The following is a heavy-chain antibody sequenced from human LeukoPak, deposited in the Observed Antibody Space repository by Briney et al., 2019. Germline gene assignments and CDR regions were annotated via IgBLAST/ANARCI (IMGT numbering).Heavy chain of an antibody. CDR3: ARVGSSGWYSSFGIDAFDM. V-gene: IGHV3-21*01. CDR2: ISSSSSYI. D-gene: IGHD6-19*01. CDR1: GFTFSSYS. J-gene: IGHJ3*02. Sequence: GGSLRLSCAASGFTFSSYSMNWVRQAPGKGLEWVSSISSSSSYIYYADSVKGRFTISRDNAKNSLYLQMNSLRAEDTAVYYCARVGSSGWYSSFGIDAFDMWGQGTMVTVSS.